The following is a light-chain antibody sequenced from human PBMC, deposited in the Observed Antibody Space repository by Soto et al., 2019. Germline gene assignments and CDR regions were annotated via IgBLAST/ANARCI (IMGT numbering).Light chain of an antibody. CDR2: WAS. CDR3: QQCYSTPYT. V-gene: IGKV4-1*01. J-gene: IGKJ2*01. Sequence: DIVMTQSPDSLAVSLGERATINCKSSQSVLSSSNNKNYLAWYQQKPGQPPKLLIYWASTRDSGVPDRFSGGGSGTDFTLTISSLQAEDVAVYYCQQCYSTPYTFGQGTKLEIK. CDR1: QSVLSSSNNKNY.